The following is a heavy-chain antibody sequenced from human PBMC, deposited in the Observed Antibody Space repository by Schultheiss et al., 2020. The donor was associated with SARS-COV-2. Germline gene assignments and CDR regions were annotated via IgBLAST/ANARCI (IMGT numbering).Heavy chain of an antibody. J-gene: IGHJ4*02. D-gene: IGHD3-22*01. CDR2: ITPSGGAT. CDR1: GFTFSNYA. Sequence: GESLKISCAASGFTFSNYAMTWVRQAPGKGLEWVSTITPSGGATYYSDSVKGRFTISRDNSKNTLYLQMNSLRAEDTAIYYCAKRGDHDSSGYYYGYFDYWGQGTLVTVSS. CDR3: AKRGDHDSSGYYYGYFDY. V-gene: IGHV3-23*01.